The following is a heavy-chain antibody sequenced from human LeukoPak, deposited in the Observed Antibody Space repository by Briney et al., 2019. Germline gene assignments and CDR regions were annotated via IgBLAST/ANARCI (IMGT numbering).Heavy chain of an antibody. CDR3: ARDVPKEVPTPGDYYYYMDV. CDR2: IYHTGST. J-gene: IGHJ6*03. CDR1: GGSISSGGYY. D-gene: IGHD4-23*01. Sequence: PSETLSLTCTVSGGSISSGGYYWSWIRQPPGKGLEWIGYIYHTGSTYYNPSLKSRVTMSVDRSNNQFSLKLTSVTAADTAVYYCARDVPKEVPTPGDYYYYMDVWGKGTTVTVSS. V-gene: IGHV4-30-2*01.